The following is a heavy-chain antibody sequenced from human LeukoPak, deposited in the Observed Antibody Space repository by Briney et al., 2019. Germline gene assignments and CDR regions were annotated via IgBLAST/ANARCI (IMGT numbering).Heavy chain of an antibody. CDR3: ARGGDYGDLRYFDY. J-gene: IGHJ4*02. V-gene: IGHV4-59*01. CDR2: IYYSGST. Sequence: SETLSLTCTVSGGSISSYYWSWIRQPPGKGLEWIGYIYYSGSTTYNPSLKSRVTISVDTSKNQFSLKLSSVTAADTAVYYCARGGDYGDLRYFDYWGQGTLVTVSS. D-gene: IGHD4-17*01. CDR1: GGSISSYY.